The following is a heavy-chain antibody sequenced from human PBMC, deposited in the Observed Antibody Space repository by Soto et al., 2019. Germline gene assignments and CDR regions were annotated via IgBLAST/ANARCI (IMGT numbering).Heavy chain of an antibody. CDR1: GFNFNDYA. CDR3: AKDCRRLAVAGSAFDS. D-gene: IGHD6-19*01. Sequence: EVQLSESGGGFVQPGGSLRLSCEASGFNFNDYAMAWVRQAPGQGLEWVSSISGSGGHSSYVDSVKGRFTISRDNVKNILSLDMSGLRVEDTALYYCAKDCRRLAVAGSAFDSWGQGSLVTVSS. V-gene: IGHV3-23*01. CDR2: ISGSGGHS. J-gene: IGHJ4*02.